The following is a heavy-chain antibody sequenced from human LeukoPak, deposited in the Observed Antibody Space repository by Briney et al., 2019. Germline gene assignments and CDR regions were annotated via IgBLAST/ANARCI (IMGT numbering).Heavy chain of an antibody. Sequence: ASVKVSCKASGGTFSSYAISWVRQAPGQGLEWMGGIIPIFGTANYAQKFQGRVTITADKSTSTAYMELSSLRSEDTAVYYCARDKRGYCSGGSCYEDYWGQGTLVTVSS. CDR2: IIPIFGTA. CDR3: ARDKRGYCSGGSCYEDY. D-gene: IGHD2-15*01. CDR1: GGTFSSYA. V-gene: IGHV1-69*06. J-gene: IGHJ4*02.